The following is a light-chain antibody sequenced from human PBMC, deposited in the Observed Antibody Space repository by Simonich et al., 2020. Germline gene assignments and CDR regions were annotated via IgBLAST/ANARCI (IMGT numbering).Light chain of an antibody. CDR1: QSISSW. CDR2: KAS. J-gene: IGKJ3*01. V-gene: IGKV1-5*03. Sequence: DIQMPQSPSTLSASVGDRVTITCRASQSISSWLAWYQQKPGKAPKLLIYKASSLESGVPSRFSGSGSGTELTLTISSLQPDDFATYYCQQYNSYSPSYTFGPGTKVDIK. CDR3: QQYNSYSPSYT.